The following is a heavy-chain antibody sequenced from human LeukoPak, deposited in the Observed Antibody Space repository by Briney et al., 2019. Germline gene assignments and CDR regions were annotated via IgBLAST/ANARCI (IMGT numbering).Heavy chain of an antibody. CDR1: GYTFTSYY. Sequence: GASVKVSCKASGYTFTSYYMHWVRQAPGQGLEWMGIINPSGGSTSYAQKFQGRVTMTRDTSISTVYMELSRLRSDDTAVYYCARGQQWLEAFDYWGLGTLVTVSS. D-gene: IGHD6-19*01. CDR3: ARGQQWLEAFDY. J-gene: IGHJ4*02. CDR2: INPSGGST. V-gene: IGHV1-46*01.